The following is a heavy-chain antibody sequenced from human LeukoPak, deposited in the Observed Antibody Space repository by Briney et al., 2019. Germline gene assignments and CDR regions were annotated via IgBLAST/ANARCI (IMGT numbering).Heavy chain of an antibody. CDR3: ARAINYHDDSGLNWFDP. CDR2: IYYSGST. D-gene: IGHD3-22*01. V-gene: IGHV4-59*01. J-gene: IGHJ5*02. CDR1: GGSFSGYY. Sequence: SETLSLTCAVYGGSFSGYYWSWIRQPPGKGLEWIGYIYYSGSTNYNPSLKSRVTISVDTSKNQFSLKLRSVTAADTAVYYCARAINYHDDSGLNWFDPWGQGTLVTVSS.